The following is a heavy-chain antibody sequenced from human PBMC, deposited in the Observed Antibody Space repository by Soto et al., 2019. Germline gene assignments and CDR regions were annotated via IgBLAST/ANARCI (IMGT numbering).Heavy chain of an antibody. CDR1: GFTVSSNY. D-gene: IGHD5-12*01. CDR2: IYSGGST. CDR3: ASAQSGYAGANFDY. Sequence: SLRLSCAASGFTVSSNYMSWVRQAPGKGLEWVSVIYSGGSTYYADSVKGRFTISRDNSKNTLYLQMNSLRAEDTAVYYCASAQSGYAGANFDYWGQGTLVTVSS. J-gene: IGHJ4*02. V-gene: IGHV3-53*01.